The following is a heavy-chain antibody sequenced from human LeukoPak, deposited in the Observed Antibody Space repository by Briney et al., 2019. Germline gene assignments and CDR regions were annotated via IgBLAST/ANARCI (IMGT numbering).Heavy chain of an antibody. CDR1: GYTLTELS. J-gene: IGHJ4*02. D-gene: IGHD3-22*01. V-gene: IGHV1-24*01. CDR2: FDPEDGET. CDR3: ATDLRRYYDSSGYYYVDY. Sequence: ASVKVSCKVFGYTLTELSMHWVRQAPGKGLEWMGGFDPEDGETIYAQKFQGRVTMTEDTSTDTAYMELSSLRSEDTAVYYCATDLRRYYDSSGYYYVDYWGQGTLVTVSS.